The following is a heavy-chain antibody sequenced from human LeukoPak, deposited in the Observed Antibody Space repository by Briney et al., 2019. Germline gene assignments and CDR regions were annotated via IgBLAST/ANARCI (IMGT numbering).Heavy chain of an antibody. Sequence: AGGSLRLSCAASGFTFSSYWMYWVRQAPGKGLVWVSRINNDGSSTSYADSYADSVKGRFTISRDNAKNTLYLQMNSLRAEDTAVYYCARDGSSWSFDYWGQGTLVTVPS. V-gene: IGHV3-74*01. J-gene: IGHJ4*02. CDR1: GFTFSSYW. D-gene: IGHD6-13*01. CDR2: INNDGSST. CDR3: ARDGSSWSFDY.